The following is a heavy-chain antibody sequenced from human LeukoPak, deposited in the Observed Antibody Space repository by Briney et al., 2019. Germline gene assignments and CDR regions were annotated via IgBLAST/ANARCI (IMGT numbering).Heavy chain of an antibody. V-gene: IGHV3-33*01. CDR2: IWYDGSNK. CDR1: GFTFSSYG. D-gene: IGHD3-3*01. CDR3: ARGPSYYDFWSGYYTDYYYGMDV. J-gene: IGHJ6*02. Sequence: AGGSLRLSCAASGFTFSSYGMHWVRQAPGKGLEWVAVIWYDGSNKYYADSVKGRFTISRDNSKNTLYLQMNSLRAEDTAVYYCARGPSYYDFWSGYYTDYYYGMDVWGQGTTVTVSS.